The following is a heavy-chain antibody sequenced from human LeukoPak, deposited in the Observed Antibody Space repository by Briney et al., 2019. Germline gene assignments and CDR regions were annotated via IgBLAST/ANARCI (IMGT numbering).Heavy chain of an antibody. J-gene: IGHJ4*02. D-gene: IGHD5-18*01. CDR2: IYYSGST. Sequence: SETLSLTCTVSGGSISSYYWSWIRQPPGKGLEWIGYIYYSGSTNYNPTLKSRVTISVDTSKNQFSLKLSSVTAADTAVYYCAREGDVDTAMVTGYFDYWGQGTLVTVSS. CDR1: GGSISSYY. CDR3: AREGDVDTAMVTGYFDY. V-gene: IGHV4-59*01.